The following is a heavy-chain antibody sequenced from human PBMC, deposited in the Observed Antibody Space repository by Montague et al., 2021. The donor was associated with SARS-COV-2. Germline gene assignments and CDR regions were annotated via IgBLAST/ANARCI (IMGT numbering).Heavy chain of an antibody. CDR2: NYYRGST. Sequence: SETLSLTCTVSGGSLSSDYWSWIRQLPGKEPEWIGYNYYRGSTNYNPSLKSRVTLSVDTSKKQFFLKVYSVTAADTAVYYCARGRQYNWLDAWGQGTLVTVSS. CDR3: ARGRQYNWLDA. CDR1: GGSLSSDY. D-gene: IGHD1-14*01. V-gene: IGHV4-59*01. J-gene: IGHJ5*02.